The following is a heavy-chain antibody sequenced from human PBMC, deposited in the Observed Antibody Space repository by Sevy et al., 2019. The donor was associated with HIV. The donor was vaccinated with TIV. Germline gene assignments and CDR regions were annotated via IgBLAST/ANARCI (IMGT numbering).Heavy chain of an antibody. J-gene: IGHJ5*02. D-gene: IGHD2-8*01. Sequence: SETLSLTCAVYGGSFSGYYWSWIRQSPGKGLEWIGEINHSGRTSYNPSLKSRVTISVDTSKNQFSLKMTSVTAADTAFYYCARRGEADCTFGSWSIGPRGRGTLVTVSS. CDR3: ARRGEADCTFGSWSIGP. V-gene: IGHV4-34*01. CDR2: INHSGRT. CDR1: GGSFSGYY.